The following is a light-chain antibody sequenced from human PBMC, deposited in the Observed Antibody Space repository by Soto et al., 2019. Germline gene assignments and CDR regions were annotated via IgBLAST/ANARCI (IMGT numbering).Light chain of an antibody. Sequence: IQVTQFPSSLSASVGDRVAITCRTSQSINTYLNWYQQKPGRAPNLLIYAASSLQSGIPSRFTGSGAGTDFTLTITGLQPEDFATYYCQQSSIAPITFGQGTRLEIK. V-gene: IGKV1-39*01. J-gene: IGKJ5*01. CDR2: AAS. CDR3: QQSSIAPIT. CDR1: QSINTY.